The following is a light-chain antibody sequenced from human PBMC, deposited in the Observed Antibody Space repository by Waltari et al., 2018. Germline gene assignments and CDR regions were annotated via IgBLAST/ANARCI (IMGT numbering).Light chain of an antibody. CDR2: KDN. CDR3: YSTADNNWV. Sequence: YELTQPSSVSVSPGQTDTITGSGDVLGKKEGRWLQQKPGQAPVVVIYKDNERPSGIPERFSGSDSGTTVTLTITGAQLEDEADYYCYSTADNNWVFGGGTKLTVL. J-gene: IGLJ3*02. CDR1: VLGKKE. V-gene: IGLV3-27*01.